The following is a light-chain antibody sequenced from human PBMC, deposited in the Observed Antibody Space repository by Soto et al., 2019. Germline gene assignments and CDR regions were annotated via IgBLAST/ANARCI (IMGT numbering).Light chain of an antibody. CDR2: STS. Sequence: QAVVTQEPSLTVSPGGTVTLTCASSTGAVTSGYYPNWFQQKPGQAPRALTYSTSNKHSWTPARFSGSLLGGKAALTLSGVQPEDEAEYYCLLYYGGAQVFGTGTKLTVL. CDR3: LLYYGGAQV. J-gene: IGLJ1*01. V-gene: IGLV7-43*01. CDR1: TGAVTSGYY.